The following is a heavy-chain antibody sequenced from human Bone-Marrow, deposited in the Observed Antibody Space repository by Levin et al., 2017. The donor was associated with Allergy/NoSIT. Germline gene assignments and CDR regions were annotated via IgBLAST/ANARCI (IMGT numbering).Heavy chain of an antibody. CDR3: SKEDWSDGPGLYFNY. CDR2: SGSST. CDR1: GFTFNIEA. V-gene: IGHV3-23*05. J-gene: IGHJ4*02. D-gene: IGHD1-1*01. Sequence: GESLKISCVGRGFTFNIEAMSWVRQAPGKGLEWVASSGSSTLYADSVRGRFTISRDDSKNPVFLQMDSLRPEDTAVYYCSKEDWSDGPGLYFNYWGQGSLVTVSS.